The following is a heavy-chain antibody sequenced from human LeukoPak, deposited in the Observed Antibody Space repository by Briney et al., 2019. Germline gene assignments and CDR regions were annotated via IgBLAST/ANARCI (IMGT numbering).Heavy chain of an antibody. V-gene: IGHV3-21*01. CDR3: ARDPPVFPYGYGMDV. CDR1: GFTFSSYS. CDR2: ISSSSSYI. Sequence: PGGSLRLSCAASGFTFSSYSMNWVRQAPGKGLEWVSSISSSSSYIYYADSVKGRFTISRDNAKNSLYLQMNSLRAEDTAVYYCARDPPVFPYGYGMDVWGQGTTVTVSS. D-gene: IGHD3-10*01. J-gene: IGHJ6*02.